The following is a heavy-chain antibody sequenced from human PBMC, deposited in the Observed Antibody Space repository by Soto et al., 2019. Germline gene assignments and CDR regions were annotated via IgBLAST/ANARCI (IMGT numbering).Heavy chain of an antibody. CDR2: INHSGST. Sequence: PSETLSLTCAVYGGSFSGYYWSWIRQPPGKGLEWIGEINHSGSTNYNPSLKSRVTISVDTSKNQFSLKLSSVTAADTAVYYCARGSWFGELAYWGQGTLVTVAS. CDR3: ARGSWFGELAY. D-gene: IGHD3-10*01. V-gene: IGHV4-34*01. CDR1: GGSFSGYY. J-gene: IGHJ4*02.